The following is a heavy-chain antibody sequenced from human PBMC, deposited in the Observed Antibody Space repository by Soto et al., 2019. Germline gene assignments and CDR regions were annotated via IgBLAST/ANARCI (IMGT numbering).Heavy chain of an antibody. CDR3: ARDHLDYYDSSGYYPDY. Sequence: GGSLRLSCAASGFTFSSYAMHWVRQAPGKGLEWVAVISYDGSNKYYADSVKGRFTISRDNSKNTLYLQMNSLRAEDTVVYYCARDHLDYYDSSGYYPDYWGQGTLVTVS. CDR1: GFTFSSYA. V-gene: IGHV3-30-3*01. CDR2: ISYDGSNK. J-gene: IGHJ4*02. D-gene: IGHD3-22*01.